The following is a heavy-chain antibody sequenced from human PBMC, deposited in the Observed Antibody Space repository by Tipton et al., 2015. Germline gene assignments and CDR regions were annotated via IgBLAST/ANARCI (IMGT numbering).Heavy chain of an antibody. CDR1: GGSITSSTYY. V-gene: IGHV4-39*01. J-gene: IGHJ5*02. CDR2: FFYSGST. Sequence: LRLSCTVSGGSITSSTYYWGWIRQPPGKGLEWIGSFFYSGSTYYNPSLKSRVTISADTSKNQFSLKVTSVTAADTATYYCARRGRSGRWGWFDPWGHGTLVTVSS. D-gene: IGHD6-19*01. CDR3: ARRGRSGRWGWFDP.